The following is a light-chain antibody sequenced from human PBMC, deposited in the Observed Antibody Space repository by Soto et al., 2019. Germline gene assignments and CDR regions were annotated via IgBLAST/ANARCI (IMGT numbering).Light chain of an antibody. CDR2: DNS. J-gene: IGLJ3*02. V-gene: IGLV1-51*01. Sequence: QSVLTQPPAVSAAPGQNVPISCSGSSSNIGNNYVSWYQQVPGTAPKLLIYDNSKRPSGIPDRFSGSKSGTSATLGVTGLQTGDEADYYCGTWDTSLTTEVFGGGTKLTVL. CDR1: SSNIGNNY. CDR3: GTWDTSLTTEV.